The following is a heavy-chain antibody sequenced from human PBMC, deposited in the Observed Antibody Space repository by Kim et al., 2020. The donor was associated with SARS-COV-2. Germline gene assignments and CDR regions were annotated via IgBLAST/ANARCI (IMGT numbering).Heavy chain of an antibody. CDR3: ARDAGTGGRMDV. D-gene: IGHD1-7*01. Sequence: RYYAQRLQGRVTMTMDTSTSTAYMGLRSLRSDDTAVYYCARDAGTGGRMDVWGEGTAVTVSS. J-gene: IGHJ6*03. CDR2: R. V-gene: IGHV1-18*01.